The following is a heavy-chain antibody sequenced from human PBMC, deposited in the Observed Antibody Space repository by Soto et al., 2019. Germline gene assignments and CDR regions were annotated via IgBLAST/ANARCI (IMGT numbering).Heavy chain of an antibody. D-gene: IGHD3-10*01. J-gene: IGHJ6*02. Sequence: QVQLQESGPGLVKPSQTLSLTCTVSAGSISSGGNYWSWIRQHPGKGLEWIGCIYYSGSTYYNPSHKSRVTMSVDTSKNQFSLKVSSVTAADTSVYYCARDLLAGGDPYYNSYGMDVWGQGTTVTVSS. CDR2: IYYSGST. CDR3: ARDLLAGGDPYYNSYGMDV. V-gene: IGHV4-31*03. CDR1: AGSISSGGNY.